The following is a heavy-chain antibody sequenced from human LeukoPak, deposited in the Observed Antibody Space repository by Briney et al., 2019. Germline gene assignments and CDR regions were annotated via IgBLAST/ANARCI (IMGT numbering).Heavy chain of an antibody. D-gene: IGHD1-1*01. CDR3: VRGNCHPDAFHF. CDR2: ISWDGGVT. CDR1: RFTSYDYG. V-gene: IGHV3-43D*03. J-gene: IGHJ3*01. Sequence: PGGSLRLSPAASRFTSYDYGVHAGRQAPGAGLEWVPVISWDGGVTYSGDSVRGRFTISRDNTKNSPFLQMNSLRAGDTAFYFCVRGNCHPDAFHFWGQGTTVTVSS.